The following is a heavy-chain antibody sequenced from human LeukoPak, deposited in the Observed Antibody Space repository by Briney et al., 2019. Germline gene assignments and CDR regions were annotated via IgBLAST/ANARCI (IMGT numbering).Heavy chain of an antibody. CDR2: IYSTGST. CDR3: ARQIASAGTAGFDF. V-gene: IGHV4-4*07. CDR1: GGSISPYF. D-gene: IGHD6-13*01. Sequence: SETLSLTCTVSGGSISPYFWSWIRQPPGKGLEWIGRIYSTGSTNYNPSLKSRVTMSVDTSKNQFSLRLRSVTAADTAVYYCARQIASAGTAGFDFWGQGALVTVSS. J-gene: IGHJ4*02.